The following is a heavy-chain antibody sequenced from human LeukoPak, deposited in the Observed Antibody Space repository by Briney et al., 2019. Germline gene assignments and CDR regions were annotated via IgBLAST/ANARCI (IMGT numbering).Heavy chain of an antibody. Sequence: ASVTVSCKASGYTFTSYGFSWVRQAPGQGLEWMGWISAYNGNTNYAQKLQGRVTMTTDTSTSTAYMELRSLRSDDTAVYYCARGGSTIFGVVIMTAAFDYWGQGTLVTVSS. J-gene: IGHJ4*02. V-gene: IGHV1-18*04. D-gene: IGHD3-3*01. CDR3: ARGGSTIFGVVIMTAAFDY. CDR1: GYTFTSYG. CDR2: ISAYNGNT.